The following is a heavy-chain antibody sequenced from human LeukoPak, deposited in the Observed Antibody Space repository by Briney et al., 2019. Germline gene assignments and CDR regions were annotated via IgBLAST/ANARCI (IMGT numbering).Heavy chain of an antibody. J-gene: IGHJ4*02. D-gene: IGHD4-17*01. CDR2: MNPNSGNT. V-gene: IGHV1-8*01. Sequence: ASVKVSRKASGYTFTCYDINWVRQATGQGLEWMGWMNPNSGNTGYAQKFQGRVTMTRNTSISTAYMELSSLRSEDTAVYYCARQTTVTTGDYWGQGTLVTVSS. CDR1: GYTFTCYD. CDR3: ARQTTVTTGDY.